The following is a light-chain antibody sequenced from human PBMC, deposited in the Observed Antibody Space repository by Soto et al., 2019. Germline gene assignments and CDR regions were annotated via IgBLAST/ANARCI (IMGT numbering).Light chain of an antibody. CDR2: WAS. CDR1: QRVLYSSNNKDT. Sequence: DIVMTQSPDSLAVSLGERATINCRSSQRVLYSSNNKDTIAWYQQKPGQPPRLLIYWASTRESGVPDRFSGSGSGTDFTLTISSLQAEDVAVYYCQQYYELLTFGGGTKVEIK. J-gene: IGKJ4*01. V-gene: IGKV4-1*01. CDR3: QQYYELLT.